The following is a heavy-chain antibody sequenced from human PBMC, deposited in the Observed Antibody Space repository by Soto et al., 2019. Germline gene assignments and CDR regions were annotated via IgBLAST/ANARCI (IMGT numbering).Heavy chain of an antibody. CDR1: GASIITDNYF. CDR3: ARRRASDYGGNHHPYYFDR. J-gene: IGHJ4*02. V-gene: IGHV4-39*01. Sequence: SETLSLTCTVSGASIITDNYFWVWIRQSPRRGLELIGSISYSGRTYDNPSLQSRVTISIDASKNQFSLKLTSVTTADTAVYYCARRRASDYGGNHHPYYFDRWGQGALVTVSS. CDR2: ISYSGRT. D-gene: IGHD4-17*01.